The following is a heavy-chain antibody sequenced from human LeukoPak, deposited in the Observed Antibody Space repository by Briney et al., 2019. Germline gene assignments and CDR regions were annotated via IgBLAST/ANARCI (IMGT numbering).Heavy chain of an antibody. Sequence: GGSLRLSCAASGFTFSSYSMNWVRQAPGKGLEWVSSISSSSSYIYYADLVKGRFTISRDNAKNSLYLQMNSLRAEDTAVYYCARGGEWLPYDYWGQGTLVTVSS. V-gene: IGHV3-21*01. J-gene: IGHJ4*02. CDR2: ISSSSSYI. D-gene: IGHD3-3*01. CDR1: GFTFSSYS. CDR3: ARGGEWLPYDY.